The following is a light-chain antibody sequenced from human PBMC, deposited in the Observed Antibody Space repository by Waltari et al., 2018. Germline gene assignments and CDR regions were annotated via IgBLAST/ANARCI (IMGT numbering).Light chain of an antibody. Sequence: DIVMTQTPLSLPITPGEPASISCRSSQSLLHNNGYTYLHWYLQKPGQSPQLLIYGGSNRASGGPDRFSGSGSGTDFTLKISKVEAEDVGIYYCVQAVAFPLTFGGGTKVESK. CDR1: QSLLHNNGYTY. J-gene: IGKJ4*01. CDR3: VQAVAFPLT. CDR2: GGS. V-gene: IGKV2-40*01.